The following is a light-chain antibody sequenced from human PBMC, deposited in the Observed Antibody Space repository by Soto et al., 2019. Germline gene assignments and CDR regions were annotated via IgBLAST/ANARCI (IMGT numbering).Light chain of an antibody. V-gene: IGKV1-27*01. J-gene: IGKJ1*01. CDR2: AAS. CDR3: QEYNSAPRT. CDR1: QGIGIS. Sequence: DIQMTQSPSSLSASLGDRVTITCRASQGIGISLAWYQQKPGKVPKLLIYAASTLQAGVPPRFGGRGSGTDFTLTISSLQPEDVATDYCQEYNSAPRTFGQGTRVEI.